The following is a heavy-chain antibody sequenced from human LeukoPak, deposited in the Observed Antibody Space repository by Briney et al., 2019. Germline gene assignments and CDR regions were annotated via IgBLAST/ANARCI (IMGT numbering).Heavy chain of an antibody. J-gene: IGHJ4*02. CDR1: GGSFSGYY. V-gene: IGHV4-34*01. CDR2: INHSGST. Sequence: SETLSLTCAVYGGSFSGYYWSWIRQPPGKGLEWIGEINHSGSTNYNPSLKSRVTISVDASKNQFSLKLSSVTAADTAVYYCASRRGVGATADYWGQGTLVTVSS. D-gene: IGHD1-26*01. CDR3: ASRRGVGATADY.